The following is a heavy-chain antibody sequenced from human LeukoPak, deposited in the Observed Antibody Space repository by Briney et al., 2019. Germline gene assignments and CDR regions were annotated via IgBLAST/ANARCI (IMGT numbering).Heavy chain of an antibody. J-gene: IGHJ4*02. CDR2: IKHDGSEK. CDR1: GFTFSRYW. Sequence: GGSLRLSCAASGFTFSRYWMSWVRQAPGKGLEWVANIKHDGSEKYYVDSVKGRFTLSRDNAKNSLYLQMNSLRVEDTAIYYCARENQYNTFDSWGQGTLVTVSS. CDR3: ARENQYNTFDS. V-gene: IGHV3-7*01. D-gene: IGHD1-14*01.